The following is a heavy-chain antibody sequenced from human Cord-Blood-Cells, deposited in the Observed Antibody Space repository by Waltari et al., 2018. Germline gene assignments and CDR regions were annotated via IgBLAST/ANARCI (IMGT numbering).Heavy chain of an antibody. CDR1: GLTVSSNY. CDR2: IYSGGST. CDR3: ARHRESSSFDY. D-gene: IGHD6-6*01. J-gene: IGHJ4*02. V-gene: IGHV3-53*01. Sequence: EVQLVESGGGLIQPGGSLRLSCAACGLTVSSNYMSWVRQAPGKGREWVSVIYSGGSTYYADSVKGRFTISRDNSKNTLYLQMNSLRAEDTAVYYCARHRESSSFDYWGQGTLVTVSS.